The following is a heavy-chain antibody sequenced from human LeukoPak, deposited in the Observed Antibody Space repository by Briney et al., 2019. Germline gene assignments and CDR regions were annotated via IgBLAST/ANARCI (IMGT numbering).Heavy chain of an antibody. CDR1: GGSISSYY. CDR3: ARAKSRRGSAYGDYGAFDI. Sequence: SETLSLTCTVSGGSISSYYWSWIRQPPGKGLEWIGYIYYSGSTNYNPSLKSRVTISVDTSKNQFSLKLSSVTAADTAVYYCARAKSRRGSAYGDYGAFDIWGQGTMVTVSS. D-gene: IGHD4-17*01. CDR2: IYYSGST. J-gene: IGHJ3*02. V-gene: IGHV4-59*01.